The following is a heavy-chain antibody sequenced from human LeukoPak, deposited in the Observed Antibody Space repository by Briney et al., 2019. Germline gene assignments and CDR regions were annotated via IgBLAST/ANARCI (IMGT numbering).Heavy chain of an antibody. V-gene: IGHV4-34*01. CDR1: GGSFSGYY. J-gene: IGHJ4*02. CDR2: INHSGST. D-gene: IGHD3-3*01. CDR3: ARGGFLEWLFAFDY. Sequence: KPSETLSLTCAVYGGSFSGYYWSWIRQPPGKGLEWIGEINHSGSTNYNPSLKSRVTISVDTSKNQFSLKLSSVIAADTAVYYCARGGFLEWLFAFDYWGQGTLVTVSS.